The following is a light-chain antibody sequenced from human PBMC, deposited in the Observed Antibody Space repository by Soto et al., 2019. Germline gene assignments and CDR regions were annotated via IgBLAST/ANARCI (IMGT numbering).Light chain of an antibody. J-gene: IGKJ2*01. Sequence: DIQMTQSPSSLSASVGDRVTISCRTSQTIDNYLNWCQQKPGKAPQLLISAASTLQSGVSSRFSGSGSGTEFTLTISSLQPEDYATYYCHQTYNTLYTFGQGTKVEIK. CDR2: AAS. V-gene: IGKV1-39*01. CDR1: QTIDNY. CDR3: HQTYNTLYT.